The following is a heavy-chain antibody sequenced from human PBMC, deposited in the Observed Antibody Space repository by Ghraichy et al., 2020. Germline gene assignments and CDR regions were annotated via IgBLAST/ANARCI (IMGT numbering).Heavy chain of an antibody. V-gene: IGHV3-73*01. CDR3: TREFGGGSVPFDP. J-gene: IGHJ5*02. CDR2: IRSKANSDAT. Sequence: GGSLRLSCAASGFTFSGSGMHWVRQASGKGLEWVGRIRSKANSDATAYAASVKGRFTISRDDSKNTAYLQMNSLKTEDTAVYYCTREFGGGSVPFDPWGQGTLVTVSS. CDR1: GFTFSGSG. D-gene: IGHD3-16*01.